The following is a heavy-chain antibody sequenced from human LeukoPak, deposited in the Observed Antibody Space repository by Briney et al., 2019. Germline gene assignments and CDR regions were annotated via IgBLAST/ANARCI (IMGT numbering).Heavy chain of an antibody. J-gene: IGHJ4*02. V-gene: IGHV3-30*02. Sequence: GGSLRLSCAASGFTFSSYGMHWVRQAPGKGLEWVAFIRYDGSNKYYADSVKGRFTISRDNSKNTLYLQMNSLRAEDTAVYYCAKDYYYGSGSYPDYWGQGTLVTVSS. CDR3: AKDYYYGSGSYPDY. CDR2: IRYDGSNK. CDR1: GFTFSSYG. D-gene: IGHD3-10*01.